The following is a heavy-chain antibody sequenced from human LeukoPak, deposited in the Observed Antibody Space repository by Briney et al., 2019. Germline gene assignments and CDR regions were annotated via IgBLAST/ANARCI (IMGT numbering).Heavy chain of an antibody. J-gene: IGHJ4*02. D-gene: IGHD3-10*01. Sequence: ASVKVSCKASGYSFTEYYMYWVREAPGQGLGCMGWINPNSGATRSAQTFQGRVSMTRDTPMRTAYMELISLRPDDTAVYYCARGEGGYFGSGSLVYWGQGTPVTVSS. CDR1: GYSFTEYY. V-gene: IGHV1-2*02. CDR2: INPNSGAT. CDR3: ARGEGGYFGSGSLVY.